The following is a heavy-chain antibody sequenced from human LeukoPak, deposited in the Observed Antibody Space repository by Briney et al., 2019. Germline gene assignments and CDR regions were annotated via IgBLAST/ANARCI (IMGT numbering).Heavy chain of an antibody. CDR2: IKQDGSAM. Sequence: GGSLRLSCAASGFTFSDYWMSWVRQAPGRGLEWVANIKQDGSAMFYVDPVKGRFTISRDNAKNSLFLQMNSLRAEDTAVYHCARDRKPQQYNGLDVWGHGTTVTVSS. V-gene: IGHV3-7*01. CDR3: ARDRKPQQYNGLDV. J-gene: IGHJ6*02. D-gene: IGHD6-13*01. CDR1: GFTFSDYW.